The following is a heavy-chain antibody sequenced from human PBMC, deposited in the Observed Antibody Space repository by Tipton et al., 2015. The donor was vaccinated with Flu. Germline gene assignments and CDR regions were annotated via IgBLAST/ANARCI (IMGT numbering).Heavy chain of an antibody. Sequence: TLSLTCIVSGVSTSSSTYYWGWVRQPPGKGLEWIGCIYYSGSTYYNPSLKSRVTISVDTSKNQFSLKLTSVTAADTAVYYCARLKNYGDYAVSGLSSFDPWGQGTLVTVSS. CDR1: GVSTSSSTYY. J-gene: IGHJ5*02. CDR2: IYYSGST. V-gene: IGHV4-39*01. D-gene: IGHD4-17*01. CDR3: ARLKNYGDYAVSGLSSFDP.